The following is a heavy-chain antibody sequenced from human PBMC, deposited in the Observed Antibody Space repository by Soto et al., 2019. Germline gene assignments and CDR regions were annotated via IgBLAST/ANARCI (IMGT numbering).Heavy chain of an antibody. D-gene: IGHD1-1*01. V-gene: IGHV3-53*01. Sequence: DVQLVESGGGLIQPGESLRRSCADFGLTISGKKYVAWVRQAPGKGLEWVSALYDVDGSFYADSVTGRFTTSSDSSKTTVYLQMNDLRPDDTAVYYCATWHEREHAFDVWGHGTTVTISS. CDR1: GLTISGKKY. CDR2: LYDVDGS. CDR3: ATWHEREHAFDV. J-gene: IGHJ3*01.